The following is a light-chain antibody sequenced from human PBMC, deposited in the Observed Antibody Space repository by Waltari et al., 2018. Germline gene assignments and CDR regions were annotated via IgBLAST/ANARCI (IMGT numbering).Light chain of an antibody. CDR3: MQALQSPRT. V-gene: IGKV2-28*01. CDR2: LGS. Sequence: DIVMTQSPLSLPVTPGEPASISCRSSQSLLHRNGYNYLDWYLQKPGQSPQLLIYLGSNLASGVPDRFSGSGSGTDFTLKISRVEAEDVGVYYCMQALQSPRTFGQGTKVEIK. CDR1: QSLLHRNGYNY. J-gene: IGKJ1*01.